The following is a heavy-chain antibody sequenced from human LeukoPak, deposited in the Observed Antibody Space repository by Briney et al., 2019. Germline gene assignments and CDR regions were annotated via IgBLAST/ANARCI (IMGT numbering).Heavy chain of an antibody. CDR2: ISGSGGST. J-gene: IGHJ4*02. D-gene: IGHD6-19*01. CDR3: AKDQSSGCFDY. CDR1: GFTFNNYA. Sequence: GGSLRLSCAASGFTFNNYALTWVRQTPGKGLEWVSAISGSGGSTYYADSVKGRFTISRDNSKNTLYLQMNSLRAEDTAVYYCAKDQSSGCFDYWGQGTLVTVSS. V-gene: IGHV3-23*01.